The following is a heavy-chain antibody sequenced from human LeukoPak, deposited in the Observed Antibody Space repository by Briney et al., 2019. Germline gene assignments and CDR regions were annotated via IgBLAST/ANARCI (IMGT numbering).Heavy chain of an antibody. Sequence: PSETLSLTCAVSGGSISSSNWWSWVRQPPGKGLEWIGEIYHSGSTNYNPSLKSRVTISVDKSKNQFSLKLSSVTAADTAVYNCASGSIAAPPGVDYWGQGTLVTVSS. D-gene: IGHD6-6*01. J-gene: IGHJ4*02. CDR3: ASGSIAAPPGVDY. CDR2: IYHSGST. V-gene: IGHV4-4*02. CDR1: GGSISSSNW.